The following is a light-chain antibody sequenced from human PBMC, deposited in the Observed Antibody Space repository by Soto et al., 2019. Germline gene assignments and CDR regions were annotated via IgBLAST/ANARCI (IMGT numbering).Light chain of an antibody. CDR1: QRITTF. J-gene: IGKJ2*02. CDR3: QQSYISPCT. V-gene: IGKV1-39*01. Sequence: EIQMTQSPSSLSASVGDKVTITCRASQRITTFFNWYQQKPGKPPGLLIYAASSLQTGVPPRFSGSGSGTDFTLTISGLQSEDFAAYYCQQSYISPCTFGQGTKLEIK. CDR2: AAS.